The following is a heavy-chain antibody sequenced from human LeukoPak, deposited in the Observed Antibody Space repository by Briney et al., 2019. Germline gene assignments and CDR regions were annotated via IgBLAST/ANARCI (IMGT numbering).Heavy chain of an antibody. J-gene: IGHJ4*02. CDR3: VARDPGALYYGSVFDY. V-gene: IGHV3-7*01. CDR2: IKQDGSDK. Sequence: GGSLRLSCAASGFTFTKYWMTWVRQAPGKGLEWVGNIKQDGSDKNYVDSVKGRFTISRDNAKNSLYLQMNSLRAEDTAVYYCVARDPGALYYGSVFDYWGQGTLVTVSS. D-gene: IGHD3-10*01. CDR1: GFTFTKYW.